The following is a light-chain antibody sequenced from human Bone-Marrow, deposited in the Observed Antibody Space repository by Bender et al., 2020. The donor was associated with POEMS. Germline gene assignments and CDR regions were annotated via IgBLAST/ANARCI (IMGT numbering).Light chain of an antibody. Sequence: QSALTQPASVSGSPGQSITISCTATTSDVGGYNYVSWYQQHPDRAPQLLIYDVTSRPSGVSTRFSGSKSGRTASLTISGLQTEDEADYYCCSYAGGSTWVFGGGTKLTVL. J-gene: IGLJ3*02. V-gene: IGLV2-14*03. CDR2: DVT. CDR3: CSYAGGSTWV. CDR1: TSDVGGYNY.